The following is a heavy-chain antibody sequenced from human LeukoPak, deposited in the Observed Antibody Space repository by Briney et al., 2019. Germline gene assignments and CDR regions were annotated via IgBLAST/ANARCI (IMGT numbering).Heavy chain of an antibody. D-gene: IGHD3-22*01. CDR2: IYYTGST. Sequence: SETLSLTCNVSGGSITSYYWNWIWQPPGKGLEWIGYIYYTGSTNSNPSLRSRVTMSLDTSKNQLSLKLSSVTATDTARYYCAGSYFYDGNRYFDYWGQGALVTVSS. J-gene: IGHJ4*02. CDR3: AGSYFYDGNRYFDY. CDR1: GGSITSYY. V-gene: IGHV4-59*08.